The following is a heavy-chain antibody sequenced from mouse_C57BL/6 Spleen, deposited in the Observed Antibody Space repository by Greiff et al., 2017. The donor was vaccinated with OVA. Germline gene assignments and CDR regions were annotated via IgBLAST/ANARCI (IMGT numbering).Heavy chain of an antibody. Sequence: QVQLQQPGAELVRPGTSVKLSCKASGYTFTSYWMHWVKQRPGQGLEWIGVIDPSDSYTNYNQKFKGKATLTVDTSSSTAYMQLSSLTSEDSAVYYCARGQLRLQTWFAYWGQGTLVTVSA. D-gene: IGHD3-2*02. CDR1: GYTFTSYW. J-gene: IGHJ3*01. V-gene: IGHV1-59*01. CDR3: ARGQLRLQTWFAY. CDR2: IDPSDSYT.